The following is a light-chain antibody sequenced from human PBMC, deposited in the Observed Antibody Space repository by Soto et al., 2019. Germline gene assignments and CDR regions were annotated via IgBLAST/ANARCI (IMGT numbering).Light chain of an antibody. J-gene: IGKJ1*01. Sequence: EIVMTQSPATLSMSPGERATLSCRASQSVSSNLAWYQQKPGQAPRLLIYGASTRATGIPARFSGSGSGTEFTLTISSLQSEDFAVHYCQQYNNWPPTWTFGQGTKVEIK. V-gene: IGKV3-15*01. CDR3: QQYNNWPPTWT. CDR1: QSVSSN. CDR2: GAS.